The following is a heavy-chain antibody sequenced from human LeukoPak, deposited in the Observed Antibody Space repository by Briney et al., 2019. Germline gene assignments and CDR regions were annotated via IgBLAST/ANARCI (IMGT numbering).Heavy chain of an antibody. D-gene: IGHD3-10*01. CDR1: GYSFTSYW. J-gene: IGHJ6*02. V-gene: IGHV5-51*01. CDR2: IYPGDSDT. CDR3: VRLTFWESDYYYGMDV. Sequence: GESLKISCKGSGYSFTSYWIGWVRQMPGKGLEWMGIIYPGDSDTRYRPSFQGQVTISADKSINTAYLQWSSLKASDTAMYYCVRLTFWESDYYYGMDVWGQGTTVTVSS.